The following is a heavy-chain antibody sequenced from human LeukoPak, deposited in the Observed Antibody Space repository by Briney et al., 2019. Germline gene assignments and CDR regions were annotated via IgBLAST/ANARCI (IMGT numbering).Heavy chain of an antibody. CDR1: GYTFINYD. D-gene: IGHD6-19*01. J-gene: IGHJ4*02. CDR2: MNPNSDNT. Sequence: GASVKVSCKASGYTFINYDITWVRQAPGQGLEWVAWMNPNSDNTAYAQKFQGRLTITRDTSISTIYMELSSLRSEDTAVYYCARGKLGNRYNGWYDPVDYWGQGTLVIVSS. CDR3: ARGKLGNRYNGWYDPVDY. V-gene: IGHV1-8*01.